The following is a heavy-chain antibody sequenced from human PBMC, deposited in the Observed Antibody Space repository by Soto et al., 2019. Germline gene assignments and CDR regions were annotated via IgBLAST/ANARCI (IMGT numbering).Heavy chain of an antibody. CDR2: VSADNVNT. Sequence: ASVKVSCKASGYTFTTYGISWVRQAPGQGLEWMGWVSADNVNTNYAQKIQGRVTMTTDTSTSTAYMELRSLRSDDTAVYYCARGPMAGSGWFDPWGQGTLVTVSS. CDR3: ARGPMAGSGWFDP. D-gene: IGHD3-10*01. CDR1: GYTFTTYG. J-gene: IGHJ5*02. V-gene: IGHV1-18*01.